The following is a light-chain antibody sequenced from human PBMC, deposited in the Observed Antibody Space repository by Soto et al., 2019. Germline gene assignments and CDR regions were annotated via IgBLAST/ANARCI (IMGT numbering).Light chain of an antibody. J-gene: IGKJ1*01. CDR2: GAS. Sequence: EIVMTQSPPTLSVSPGERSTLSCRASQNVGNNLVWYQQKPGQAPRLLIYGASTRAAGIPDRFSGSGSGTEFTLTISGLQSDDFAVYYCQQFNNWPPWTLGQGTKVDIK. CDR3: QQFNNWPPWT. V-gene: IGKV3-15*01. CDR1: QNVGNN.